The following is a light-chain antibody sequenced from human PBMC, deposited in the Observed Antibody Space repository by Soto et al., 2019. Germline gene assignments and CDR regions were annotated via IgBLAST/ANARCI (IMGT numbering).Light chain of an antibody. Sequence: QLVLTQPPSVSGSPGQSVTISCTGTSSDVGSYNRVSWYQQPPGTAPKLMIYEVKNRPSGVPDRFSGSKSGNTASLTITGLQAEDEADYYCNSYTSSNTYVFGTGTKLTVL. CDR3: NSYTSSNTYV. J-gene: IGLJ1*01. V-gene: IGLV2-18*02. CDR2: EVK. CDR1: SSDVGSYNR.